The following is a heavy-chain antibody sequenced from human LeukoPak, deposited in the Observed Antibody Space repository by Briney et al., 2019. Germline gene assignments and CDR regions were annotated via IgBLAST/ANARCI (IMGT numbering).Heavy chain of an antibody. Sequence: GASVKVSCKVSGYTLTGLSMHWVRQAPGKGLEWMGGFDPEDGETIYAQKFQGRVTMTEDTSTDTAYMELSSLRSEDTAVYYCATDLGIRAYTIFGVARRAFDIWGQGTMVTVSS. V-gene: IGHV1-24*01. J-gene: IGHJ3*02. CDR3: ATDLGIRAYTIFGVARRAFDI. CDR1: GYTLTGLS. D-gene: IGHD3-3*01. CDR2: FDPEDGET.